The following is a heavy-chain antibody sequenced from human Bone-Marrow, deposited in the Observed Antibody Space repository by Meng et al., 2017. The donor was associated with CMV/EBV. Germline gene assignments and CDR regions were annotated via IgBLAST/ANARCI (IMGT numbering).Heavy chain of an antibody. D-gene: IGHD7-27*01. Sequence: SETLSLTCTVSDGSISSSNWWSWVRQPPGKGLEWIGEIYHSGSTNYNASLKSRVTISVDKSKNQFSLKLSSVTAADTAVYYCARGGVGTDAFDISGQGTMVTVSS. CDR1: DGSISSSNW. CDR2: IYHSGST. CDR3: ARGGVGTDAFDI. V-gene: IGHV4-4*02. J-gene: IGHJ3*02.